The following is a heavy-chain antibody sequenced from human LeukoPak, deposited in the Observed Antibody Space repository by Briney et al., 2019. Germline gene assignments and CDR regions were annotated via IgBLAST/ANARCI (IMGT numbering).Heavy chain of an antibody. Sequence: SETLSLTCTVSGGSISSGDYYWSWIRQPPGKGLEWIGYIYYSGSTYYNPSLKSRVTISVDTSKNQFSLRLTSVTAADTAMYYCAGVGSWYYFDYWGQGILVTVSS. CDR3: AGVGSWYYFDY. CDR2: IYYSGST. J-gene: IGHJ4*02. V-gene: IGHV4-30-4*02. CDR1: GGSISSGDYY. D-gene: IGHD6-19*01.